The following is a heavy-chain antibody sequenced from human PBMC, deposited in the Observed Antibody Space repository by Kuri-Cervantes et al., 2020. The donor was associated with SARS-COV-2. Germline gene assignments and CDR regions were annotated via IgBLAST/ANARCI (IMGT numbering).Heavy chain of an antibody. CDR2: INHSGST. Sequence: SETLSLTCAVYGGSFSGYYWSWIRQPPGKGLEWIGEINHSGSTNYNPSLKSRVTMSVDTSKNQFSLKLSSVTAADTAVYYCARHSPLQSYYYYYYGMDVWGQGTTVTCSS. J-gene: IGHJ6*02. CDR3: ARHSPLQSYYYYYYGMDV. CDR1: GGSFSGYY. V-gene: IGHV4-34*01. D-gene: IGHD4-11*01.